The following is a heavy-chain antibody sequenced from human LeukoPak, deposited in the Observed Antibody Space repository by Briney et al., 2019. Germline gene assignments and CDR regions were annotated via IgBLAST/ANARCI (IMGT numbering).Heavy chain of an antibody. V-gene: IGHV4-4*07. J-gene: IGHJ4*02. CDR2: IYTSGST. CDR1: GGSISSYY. Sequence: SETLSLTCTVYGGSISSYYWSSIRQPAGKGLELIGRIYTSGSTNYNPSLKSRVTMSVDTSKTQCSLKLSSVTAGDTAVYYCARGGRAIWFGSAYSFDYWGQGTLVTVSS. CDR3: ARGGRAIWFGSAYSFDY. D-gene: IGHD3-10*01.